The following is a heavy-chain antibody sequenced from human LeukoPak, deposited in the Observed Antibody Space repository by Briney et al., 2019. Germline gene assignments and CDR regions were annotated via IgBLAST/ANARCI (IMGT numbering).Heavy chain of an antibody. D-gene: IGHD3-22*01. Sequence: GGSLRLSCAASGFTFSSYAMHWVRQAPGKGLEWVAVISYDGSNKYYADSVKGRFTISRDNSKNTLYLQMNSLRAEDTAVYYCAREERLTMIVPDAFDIWGQGTMVTVSS. CDR3: AREERLTMIVPDAFDI. V-gene: IGHV3-30*04. CDR2: ISYDGSNK. CDR1: GFTFSSYA. J-gene: IGHJ3*02.